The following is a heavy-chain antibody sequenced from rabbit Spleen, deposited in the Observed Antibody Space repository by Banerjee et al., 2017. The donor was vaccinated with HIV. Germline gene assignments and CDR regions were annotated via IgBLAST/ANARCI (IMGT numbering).Heavy chain of an antibody. Sequence: QSLEESGGGLVKPGAALTLTCKASAFSFSRGYDMCWVRQAPGKGLEWIACIYTGNSKTYYANWAKGRFTISKTSSTTVTLQMTSLTVADTATYFCARDTGSSFSSYGMDLWGPGTLVTVS. V-gene: IGHV1S40*01. CDR3: ARDTGSSFSSYGMDL. CDR2: IYTGNSKT. J-gene: IGHJ6*01. CDR1: AFSFSRGYD. D-gene: IGHD8-1*01.